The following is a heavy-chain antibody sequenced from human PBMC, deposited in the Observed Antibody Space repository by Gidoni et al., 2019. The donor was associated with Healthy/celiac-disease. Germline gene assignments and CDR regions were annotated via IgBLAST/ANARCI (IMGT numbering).Heavy chain of an antibody. V-gene: IGHV4-34*01. J-gene: IGHJ4*02. CDR2: INHSGST. D-gene: IGHD3-22*01. Sequence: QVQLQQWGAGLLKPSETLSLTCAVYGGSFSGYYWSWTRQPPGKGLEWIGEINHSGSTNYNPSLKSRVTISVDTSKNQFSLKLSSVTAADTAVYYCARGDYYDSLDYWGQGTLVTVSS. CDR3: ARGDYYDSLDY. CDR1: GGSFSGYY.